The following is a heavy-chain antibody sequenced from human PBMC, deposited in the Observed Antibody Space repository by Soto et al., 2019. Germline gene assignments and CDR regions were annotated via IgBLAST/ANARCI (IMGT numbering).Heavy chain of an antibody. CDR2: IYYSGST. CDR3: ARHKGIYSGYVNYYYMDV. J-gene: IGHJ6*03. D-gene: IGHD5-12*01. Sequence: SETLSLTCTVSGGSISSSSYYWGWIRQPPGKGLEWIGSIYYSGSTYYNPSLKSRVTISVDTSKNQFSLKLSSVTAADTAVYYCARHKGIYSGYVNYYYMDVWGKGTTVTVSS. V-gene: IGHV4-39*01. CDR1: GGSISSSSYY.